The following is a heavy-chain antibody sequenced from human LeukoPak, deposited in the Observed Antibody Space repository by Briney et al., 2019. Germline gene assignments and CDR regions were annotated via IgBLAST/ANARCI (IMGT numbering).Heavy chain of an antibody. Sequence: PSETLSRTGSVSGGSISSYYWSWIRQPPGKGLEWIAYFFYSGSTNYNPSLKSRDTISLDTSKNQFSLKLNSVAAADTAVYYCARYCSSASCYAGRTFDTWGARIMVTVSS. V-gene: IGHV4-59*01. CDR3: ARYCSSASCYAGRTFDT. CDR1: GGSISSYY. J-gene: IGHJ3*02. D-gene: IGHD2-2*01. CDR2: FFYSGST.